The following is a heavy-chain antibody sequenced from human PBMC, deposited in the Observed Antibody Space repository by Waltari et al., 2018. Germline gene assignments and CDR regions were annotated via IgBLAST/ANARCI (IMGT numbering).Heavy chain of an antibody. J-gene: IGHJ4*02. D-gene: IGHD2-21*02. CDR3: AKDNEAGYCGGDCYPGD. Sequence: EVQLLESGGGLVQPGGSLRLSCAASGFTFSSYAMSWVRQAPGKGLEWVSAIRGSGGSTYYADAVKGRFTISRDNSKNTLYLQMNSLRAEDTAVYYCAKDNEAGYCGGDCYPGDWGQGTLVTVSS. CDR2: IRGSGGST. CDR1: GFTFSSYA. V-gene: IGHV3-23*01.